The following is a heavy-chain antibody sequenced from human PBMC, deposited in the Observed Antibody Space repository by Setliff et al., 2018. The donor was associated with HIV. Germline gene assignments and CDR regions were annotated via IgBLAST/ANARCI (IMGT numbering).Heavy chain of an antibody. CDR3: SRSGVPPYYYYGMDV. D-gene: IGHD3-10*01. CDR2: MSTYNGNT. Sequence: ASVKVSCKASGYTFTSYDISWVRQAPGQGLEWMGWMSTYNGNTNYAQKVQGRVTMTTDTSTTTAFMELRSLKADDTGIYYCSRSGVPPYYYYGMDVWGQGTTVTVSS. CDR1: GYTFTSYD. V-gene: IGHV1-18*01. J-gene: IGHJ6*02.